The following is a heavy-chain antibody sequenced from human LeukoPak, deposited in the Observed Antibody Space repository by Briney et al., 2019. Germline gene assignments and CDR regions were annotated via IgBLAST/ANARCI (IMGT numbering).Heavy chain of an antibody. D-gene: IGHD5-18*01. J-gene: IGHJ6*03. V-gene: IGHV4-61*02. Sequence: ASQTLSLTCTVSGGSISSGSYYWSWIRQPAGKGLEWIGRIYTSGSTNYNPSLKSRVTISVDTSKNQFSLKLSSATAADTAVYYCARAYSPIYYYYYYMDVWGKGTTVTVSS. CDR1: GGSISSGSYY. CDR3: ARAYSPIYYYYYYMDV. CDR2: IYTSGST.